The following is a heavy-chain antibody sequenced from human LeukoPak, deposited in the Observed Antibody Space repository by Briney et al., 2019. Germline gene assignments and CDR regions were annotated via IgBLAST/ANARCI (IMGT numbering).Heavy chain of an antibody. V-gene: IGHV4-59*01. J-gene: IGHJ4*02. Sequence: SETLSLTCTVSGGSISTYYWSWIRQPPGKGLEWIGYVYHTGSTNYNPSLKRRVTISVDTSKNQFSLKLNSVTAADTAVYYCARSFSTSWYGDFDYWGQGTLVTVSS. CDR3: ARSFSTSWYGDFDY. D-gene: IGHD6-13*01. CDR1: GGSISTYY. CDR2: VYHTGST.